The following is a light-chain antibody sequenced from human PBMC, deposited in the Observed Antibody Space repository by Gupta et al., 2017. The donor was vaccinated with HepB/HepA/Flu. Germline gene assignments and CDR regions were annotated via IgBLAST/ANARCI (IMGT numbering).Light chain of an antibody. CDR2: GAS. CDR3: QQNYEWPPTT. CDR1: QSVSSN. J-gene: IGKJ5*01. Sequence: EIVMTQSPATLSVSPGERATLSCRASQSVSSNLAWYQQKPGQAPRLLIYGASTRATGIPARFSGSRYGTELTLTISSRQSEDFAVYYSQQNYEWPPTTFGQGSRLEIQ. V-gene: IGKV3-15*01.